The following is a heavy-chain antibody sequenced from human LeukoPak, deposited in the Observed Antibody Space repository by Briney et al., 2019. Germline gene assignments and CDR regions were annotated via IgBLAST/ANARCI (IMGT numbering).Heavy chain of an antibody. J-gene: IGHJ4*02. Sequence: GGSLRLSCAASGFTLSSHWMYWVRQAPGKGLEWVANISPGGDYTYYVDSVKGRFTVSRDNAKNSLYLRMDSLRAEDTAVYYCTRIIVEVVGVSDYCDCWGQGTLVTVSS. CDR3: TRIIVEVVGVSDYCDC. V-gene: IGHV3-7*05. CDR1: GFTLSSHW. D-gene: IGHD2-2*01. CDR2: ISPGGDYT.